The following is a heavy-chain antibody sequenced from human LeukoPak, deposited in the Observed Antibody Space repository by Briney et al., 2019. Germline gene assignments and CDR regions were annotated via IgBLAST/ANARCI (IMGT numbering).Heavy chain of an antibody. V-gene: IGHV4-39*07. CDR2: IYYSGST. CDR3: ARGGAKHHDYFDY. CDR1: GGSISSSSYY. D-gene: IGHD4/OR15-4a*01. Sequence: SETLSLTCTVSGGSISSSSYYWGWIRQPPGKGLEWIGSIYYSGSTYYNPSLKSRVTISVDTSKNQFSLKLSSATAADTAVYYCARGGAKHHDYFDYWGQGTLVTVSS. J-gene: IGHJ4*02.